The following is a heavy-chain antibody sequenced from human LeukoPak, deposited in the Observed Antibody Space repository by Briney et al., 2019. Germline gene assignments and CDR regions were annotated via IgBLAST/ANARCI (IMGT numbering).Heavy chain of an antibody. CDR1: GYTFTGYY. V-gene: IGHV1-2*02. J-gene: IGHJ6*03. Sequence: ASVKVSCKASGYTFTGYYMHWARQAPGQGLEWMGWINPNSGGTNYAQKFQGRVTMTRDTSISTAYMELSRLRSDDTAVYYCARSDNYSGSAMGGYHYYNYMDVWGKGTTVAVSS. D-gene: IGHD3-10*01. CDR3: ARSDNYSGSAMGGYHYYNYMDV. CDR2: INPNSGGT.